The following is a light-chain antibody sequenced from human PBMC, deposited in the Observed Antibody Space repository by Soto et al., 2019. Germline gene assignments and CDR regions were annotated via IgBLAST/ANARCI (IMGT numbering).Light chain of an antibody. CDR3: QQHKNWPPWT. CDR1: QSVSSN. CDR2: GAS. Sequence: ETVMTQSPATLSVSPGERATLSCRASQSVSSNVAWYQQKPGQAPRLLIYGASTRAAGIPARFSGSGSGTEFTLTISRLQSEDFAVYYCQQHKNWPPWTFGQGTKVEIK. J-gene: IGKJ1*01. V-gene: IGKV3-15*01.